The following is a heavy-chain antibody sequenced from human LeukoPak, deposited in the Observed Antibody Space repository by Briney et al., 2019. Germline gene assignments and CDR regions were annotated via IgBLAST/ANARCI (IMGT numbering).Heavy chain of an antibody. D-gene: IGHD2-2*01. V-gene: IGHV3-21*01. CDR1: GFTFSSYS. CDR3: ARDRTPCSSTGCYAGLYDAFDI. CDR2: ISSSSSYI. Sequence: GGSLRLSCAASGFTFSSYSMNWVRQAPGKGLEWVSSISSSSSYIYYADSVKGRFTISRDNAKNSLYLQMNSLRAEDTAVYYCARDRTPCSSTGCYAGLYDAFDIWGQGTMVTVSS. J-gene: IGHJ3*02.